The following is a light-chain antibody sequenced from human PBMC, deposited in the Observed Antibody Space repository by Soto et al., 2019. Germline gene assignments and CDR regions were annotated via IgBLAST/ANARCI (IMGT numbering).Light chain of an antibody. J-gene: IGLJ1*01. CDR2: DVH. CDR3: NSYAGRNNFV. V-gene: IGLV2-8*01. Sequence: QSVLTQPPSASGSPGQSITISCTGSRDDIGGYNYVSWYQQHPGKAPKLIIYDVHKRPSGVPDRFSGSKSDNTASLTVSGLQTEDDADYYCNSYAGRNNFVFGTGTKVTVL. CDR1: RDDIGGYNY.